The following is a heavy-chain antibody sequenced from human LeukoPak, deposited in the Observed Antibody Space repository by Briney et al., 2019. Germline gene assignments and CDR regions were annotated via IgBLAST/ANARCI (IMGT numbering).Heavy chain of an antibody. D-gene: IGHD6-13*01. CDR2: ISGGGGST. Sequence: GGSLRLSCAASGFTFSSYAMSWVRQAPGKGLEWISAISGGGGSTYYADSMKGRFTISRDNSKNTLYLQINSLRAEDTAVYYCAKSRSWYDAFDIWGQGTMVTVSS. CDR1: GFTFSSYA. V-gene: IGHV3-23*01. J-gene: IGHJ3*02. CDR3: AKSRSWYDAFDI.